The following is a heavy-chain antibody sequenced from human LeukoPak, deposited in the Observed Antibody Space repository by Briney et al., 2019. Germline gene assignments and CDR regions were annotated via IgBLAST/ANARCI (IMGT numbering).Heavy chain of an antibody. CDR1: GGTFSSYA. CDR3: ARGPTGYNWNDVSLRGYYYYYMDV. CDR2: IIPIFGTA. J-gene: IGHJ6*03. D-gene: IGHD1-1*01. Sequence: ASVKVSCKASGGTFSSYAISWVRQAPGQGLEWMGGIIPIFGTANSPQKFQGRVTITADESTSTAYMELSSLRSEDTAVYYCARGPTGYNWNDVSLRGYYYYYMDVWGKGTTVTVSS. V-gene: IGHV1-69*01.